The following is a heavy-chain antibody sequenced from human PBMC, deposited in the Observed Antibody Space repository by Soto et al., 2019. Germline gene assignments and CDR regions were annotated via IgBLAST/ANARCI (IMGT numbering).Heavy chain of an antibody. V-gene: IGHV4-34*01. CDR2: IKDGGVT. J-gene: IGHJ4*02. CDR1: GGSLTGYY. CDR3: ARGQEGIVATH. D-gene: IGHD5-12*01. Sequence: QVHLQQWGAGLLKPSETLSLTCAVNGGSLTGYYWSWIRQPPGKGLEWIGEIKDGGVTNYSPSLKGRGTMAADTSKNQFSLKVNSVTAADTAVYYCARGQEGIVATHWDQGTLVTVSS.